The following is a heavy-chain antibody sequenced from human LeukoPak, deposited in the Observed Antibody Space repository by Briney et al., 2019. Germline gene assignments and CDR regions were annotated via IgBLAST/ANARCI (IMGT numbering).Heavy chain of an antibody. CDR1: GGSFSGYY. V-gene: IGHV4-34*01. CDR3: ARGLERLYYFDY. D-gene: IGHD6-19*01. CDR2: INYSGST. Sequence: SETLSLTCAVYGGSFSGYYWSWIRQPPGKGLEWIGEINYSGSTNYNPSLKSRVTISVDTSKNQFSLKLSSVTAADTAVYYCARGLERLYYFDYWGQGTLVTVSS. J-gene: IGHJ4*02.